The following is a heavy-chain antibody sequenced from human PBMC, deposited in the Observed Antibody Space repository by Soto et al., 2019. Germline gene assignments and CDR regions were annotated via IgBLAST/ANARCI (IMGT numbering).Heavy chain of an antibody. D-gene: IGHD3-22*01. CDR2: INPSGGST. J-gene: IGHJ6*02. Sequence: GASVKVSCKASGYTFTSYYMHWVRQAPGQGLEWMGIINPSGGSTSYAQKFQGRVTMTRDTSTSTVYMELSSLRSEDTAVYYCARGISGYYDSSGYYPGPRNTYYYYGMDVWGQGTTVTVSS. V-gene: IGHV1-46*01. CDR1: GYTFTSYY. CDR3: ARGISGYYDSSGYYPGPRNTYYYYGMDV.